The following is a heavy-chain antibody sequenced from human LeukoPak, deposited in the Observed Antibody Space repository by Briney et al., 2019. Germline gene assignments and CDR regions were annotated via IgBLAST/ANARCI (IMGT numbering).Heavy chain of an antibody. Sequence: GGSLRLSCAASGFTFTTYAMSWVRQAPGKGLEWVSGISGLGDNTYYVDSVKGRFTISRDNSKNTLYLQMNSLRVEDTAVYYCAKSQDSSGYFHFDYWGQGTLVTVSS. CDR2: ISGLGDNT. D-gene: IGHD6-19*01. V-gene: IGHV3-23*01. J-gene: IGHJ4*02. CDR1: GFTFTTYA. CDR3: AKSQDSSGYFHFDY.